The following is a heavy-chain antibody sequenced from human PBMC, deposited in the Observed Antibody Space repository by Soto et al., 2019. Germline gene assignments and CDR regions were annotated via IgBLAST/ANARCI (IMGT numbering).Heavy chain of an antibody. CDR1: GGSISSYY. D-gene: IGHD1-1*01. J-gene: IGHJ5*02. Sequence: KTSETLSLTCTVSGGSISSYYWSWIRQPPGKGLEWIGYIYYSGSTNYNPSLKSRVTISVDTSKNQFSLKLSSVTAADTAVYYCAREAQLLNWFDPWGQGTLVTVSS. CDR3: AREAQLLNWFDP. CDR2: IYYSGST. V-gene: IGHV4-59*01.